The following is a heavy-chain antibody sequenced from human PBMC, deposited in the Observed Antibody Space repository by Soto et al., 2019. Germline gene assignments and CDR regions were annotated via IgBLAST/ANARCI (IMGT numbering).Heavy chain of an antibody. Sequence: PAKVTSKESRVSISSRAISSLQQAPEQGREWMGGIIPIFGTANYAQKFQGRVTITADASTSTAYMELSSLSSEAMAVYSCARQRGSGSYVYFALWGQGTLVTVSS. V-gene: IGHV1-69*13. CDR3: ARQRGSGSYVYFAL. CDR2: IIPIFGTA. J-gene: IGHJ5*02. CDR1: RVSISSRA. D-gene: IGHD3-10*01.